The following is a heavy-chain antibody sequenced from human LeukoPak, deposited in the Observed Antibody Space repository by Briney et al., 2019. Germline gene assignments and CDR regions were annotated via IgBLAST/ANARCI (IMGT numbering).Heavy chain of an antibody. V-gene: IGHV4-34*01. J-gene: IGHJ4*02. CDR1: GGSFSGYY. CDR2: INHSGST. Sequence: SETLSLTCAVYGGSFSGYYWSSIRQPPGKGLEWIGEINHSGSTNYNPSLKSRVTISVDTSKNQFSLKLSSVTAADTAVYYCARGIRSFGVVSNFDYWGQGTLVTVSS. CDR3: ARGIRSFGVVSNFDY. D-gene: IGHD3-3*01.